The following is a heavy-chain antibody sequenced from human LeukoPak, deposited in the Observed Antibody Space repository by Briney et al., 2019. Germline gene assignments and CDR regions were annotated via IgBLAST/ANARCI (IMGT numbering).Heavy chain of an antibody. V-gene: IGHV3-11*01. J-gene: IGHJ3*02. D-gene: IGHD3-22*01. CDR1: GFTFSDCY. Sequence: PGGSLRLSCAASGFTFSDCYMTWLRQAPGKGLECISYISGSGTDKYYADSVKGRFTISRDNAKKSLYLQMNSMRAEDSAVYYCARDETVRYYDSGGYSXXAFDIWGQGTVVSVSS. CDR2: ISGSGTDK. CDR3: ARDETVRYYDSGGYSXXAFDI.